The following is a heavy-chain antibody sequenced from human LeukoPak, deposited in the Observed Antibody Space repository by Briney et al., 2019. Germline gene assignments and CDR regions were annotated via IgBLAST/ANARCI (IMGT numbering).Heavy chain of an antibody. D-gene: IGHD1-7*01. CDR1: GFTFSSLD. CDR3: ARVMGNYASDY. J-gene: IGHJ4*02. CDR2: ISSSGDTM. V-gene: IGHV3-48*03. Sequence: GGSLRLSCAASGFTFSSLDMGWVRQAPGKGLEWVSYISSSGDTMFYSDSVKGRFTISRDNGKKSLFLEINSLRAEDAAIYYCARVMGNYASDYWGQGALVTVSS.